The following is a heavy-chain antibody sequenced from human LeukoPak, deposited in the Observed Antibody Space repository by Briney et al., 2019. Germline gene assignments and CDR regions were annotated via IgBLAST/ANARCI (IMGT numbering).Heavy chain of an antibody. Sequence: PGGSLRLSCAASGFTFSSYSMNWVRQAPGKRLEWVSYISSSSSTIYYADSVKGRFTISRDNAKNSLYLQMNSLRAEDTAVYYCAKRGGGNFFDCWGQGTLITVSS. CDR3: AKRGGGNFFDC. J-gene: IGHJ4*02. CDR2: ISSSSSTI. D-gene: IGHD3-10*01. CDR1: GFTFSSYS. V-gene: IGHV3-48*01.